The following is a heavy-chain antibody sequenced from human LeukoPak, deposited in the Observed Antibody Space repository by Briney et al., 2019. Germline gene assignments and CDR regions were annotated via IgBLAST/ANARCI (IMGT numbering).Heavy chain of an antibody. V-gene: IGHV3-66*01. D-gene: IGHD3-22*01. CDR1: GFTVSSNY. Sequence: GGSLRLSCAASGFTVSSNYMSWVRQAPGKGLEGVSVIYSGGSTYYADSVKGRFTISRDNSKNTLYLQMNSLRAEDTAVYYCAKGAEDSSGYYSLPHWYFDLWGRGTLVTVSS. J-gene: IGHJ2*01. CDR3: AKGAEDSSGYYSLPHWYFDL. CDR2: IYSGGST.